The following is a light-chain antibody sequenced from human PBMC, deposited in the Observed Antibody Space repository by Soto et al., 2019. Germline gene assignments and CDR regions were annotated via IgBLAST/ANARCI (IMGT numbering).Light chain of an antibody. Sequence: DIQMTQSPSSLSASVGDRVTITCRASQTISTYLNWYQQIPGKAPKHLVYGASNLQNGVPSRFRGSGTRTYFTLTISSLQPEDFATYYCQKSSSIPYTFGQGTKLEIK. V-gene: IGKV1-39*01. CDR2: GAS. CDR3: QKSSSIPYT. J-gene: IGKJ2*01. CDR1: QTISTY.